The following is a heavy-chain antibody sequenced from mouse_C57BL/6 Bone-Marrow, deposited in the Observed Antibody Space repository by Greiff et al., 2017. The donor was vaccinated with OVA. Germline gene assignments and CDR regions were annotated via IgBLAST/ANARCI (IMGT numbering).Heavy chain of an antibody. CDR2: IHPSDSDT. CDR1: GYTFTSYW. V-gene: IGHV1-74*01. Sequence: VQLQQPGAELVKPGASVKVSCKASGYTFTSYWMHWVKQRPGQGLEWIGRIHPSDSDTNYNQKFKGKATLTVDKSSIQASLQLSSLTSEASAVSYFAIGECHPWFAYWGQGTLVTVSA. J-gene: IGHJ3*01. CDR3: AIGECHPWFAY.